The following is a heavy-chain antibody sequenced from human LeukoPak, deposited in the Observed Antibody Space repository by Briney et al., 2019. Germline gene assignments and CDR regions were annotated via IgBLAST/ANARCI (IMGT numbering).Heavy chain of an antibody. CDR3: ARGRLNVVAVFLDY. CDR1: GYTFTGYY. D-gene: IGHD2-2*01. CDR2: INPNSGGT. J-gene: IGHJ4*02. V-gene: IGHV1-2*02. Sequence: ASVKVSCKASGYTFTGYYMHWVRQAPGQGLEWMGWINPNSGGTNYARKFQGRDTMTRDTSISTAYMELSRLRSDDTAVYYCARGRLNVVAVFLDYWGQGTLVTVSS.